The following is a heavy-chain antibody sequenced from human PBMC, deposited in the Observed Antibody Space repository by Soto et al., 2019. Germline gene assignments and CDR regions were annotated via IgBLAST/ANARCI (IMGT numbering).Heavy chain of an antibody. V-gene: IGHV4-59*08. CDR2: ISYSGST. CDR3: ARSDGRY. CDR1: GGSISSYF. J-gene: IGHJ4*02. Sequence: SETLSLTYTVSGGSISSYFWSWIRQPPGKGLEWIGYISYSGSTTYSPSLKSRVTISVDTSKNQFSLKMSSVTAADTAVYYCARSDGRYWGQGTLVTVSS.